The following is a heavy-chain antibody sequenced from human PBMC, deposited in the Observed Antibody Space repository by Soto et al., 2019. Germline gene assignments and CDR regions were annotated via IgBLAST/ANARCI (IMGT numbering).Heavy chain of an antibody. CDR3: AMPDYGAYSGGGYYGMDV. Sequence: EVQLVESGGVVVQPGGSLRLSCAASGLTFDDYTMHWVRQAPGKGLEWVSLISWDGDSTYYADSVKGRFTISRDNSKNSVYLQMNSLRIEDTALDYGAMPDYGAYSGGGYYGMDVWGQVTTVTVAS. V-gene: IGHV3-43*01. CDR1: GLTFDDYT. J-gene: IGHJ6*02. D-gene: IGHD3-16*01. CDR2: ISWDGDST.